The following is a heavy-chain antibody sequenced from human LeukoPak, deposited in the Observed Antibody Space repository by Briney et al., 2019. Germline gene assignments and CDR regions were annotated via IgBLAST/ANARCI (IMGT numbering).Heavy chain of an antibody. Sequence: GRSLRLSCAASGFTFSSYAMHWVRQAPGKGLEWVAVISYDGSNKYYADSVKGRFTISRDNSKNTLYLQMNSLRAEDTAVYYCARDRSGGYDYVWGSYRTDAFDIWGQGTMVTVSS. D-gene: IGHD3-16*02. CDR2: ISYDGSNK. J-gene: IGHJ3*02. CDR1: GFTFSSYA. V-gene: IGHV3-30-3*01. CDR3: ARDRSGGYDYVWGSYRTDAFDI.